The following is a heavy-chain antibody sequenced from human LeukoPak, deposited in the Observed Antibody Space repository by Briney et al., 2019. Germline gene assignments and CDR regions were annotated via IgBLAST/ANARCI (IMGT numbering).Heavy chain of an antibody. CDR2: ISYDGSNK. V-gene: IGHV3-30*04. CDR3: AKGGGYEAQYYYYYLDV. D-gene: IGHD5-12*01. Sequence: PGGSLRLSCAASGFTFSSYAIHWVRQAPGKGLEWVALISYDGSNKYYADSVKGRFTISRDNSKNTLYLQMKSLRAEDTAVYYCAKGGGYEAQYYYYYLDVWGKGTTVTISS. CDR1: GFTFSSYA. J-gene: IGHJ6*03.